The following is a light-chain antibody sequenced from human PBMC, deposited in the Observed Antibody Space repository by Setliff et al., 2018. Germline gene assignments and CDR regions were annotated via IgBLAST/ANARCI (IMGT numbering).Light chain of an antibody. CDR2: EVT. V-gene: IGLV2-14*01. Sequence: QSALTQPASVSGSPGQTIILSCTGTGSDVGGYDYISWYQHHPGKAPKLVIYEVTNRPSGISNRFSGSKSGNSASLIISGLQAEDEADYYCSAYTSSSTYVFGTGTKVTVL. CDR3: SAYTSSSTYV. J-gene: IGLJ1*01. CDR1: GSDVGGYDY.